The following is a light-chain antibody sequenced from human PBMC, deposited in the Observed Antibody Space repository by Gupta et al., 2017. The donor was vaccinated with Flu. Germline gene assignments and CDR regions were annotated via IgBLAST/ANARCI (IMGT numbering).Light chain of an antibody. J-gene: IGKJ4*01. CDR2: WAS. Sequence: NCKSSQSVLYSSNNKNYLAWYQQKPGQPPKLLIDWASTRESGVPDRFSGNGSETDFTLTISSVQAEDVAVYFCQQYYSNPLTFGGGTKVEIK. CDR1: QSVLYSSNNKNY. V-gene: IGKV4-1*01. CDR3: QQYYSNPLT.